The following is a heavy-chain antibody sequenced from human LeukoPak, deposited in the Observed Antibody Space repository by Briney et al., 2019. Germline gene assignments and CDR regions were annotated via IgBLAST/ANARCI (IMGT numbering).Heavy chain of an antibody. D-gene: IGHD2-15*01. CDR2: IRYDGSKK. CDR3: AKADCSGGSCYPTGAFDI. Sequence: SGGSLRLSCAASGFTFSSYVMHWVRQAAGKGLEWVAFIRYDGSKKYYSDSVKGRFTITRDNSKNTLYLQMNSLRPEDTAVYYCAKADCSGGSCYPTGAFDIWGQGTMVTVSS. J-gene: IGHJ3*02. V-gene: IGHV3-30*02. CDR1: GFTFSSYV.